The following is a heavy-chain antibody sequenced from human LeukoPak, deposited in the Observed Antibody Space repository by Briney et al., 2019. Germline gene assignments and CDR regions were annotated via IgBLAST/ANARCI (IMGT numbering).Heavy chain of an antibody. CDR2: IYYSGST. J-gene: IGHJ4*02. V-gene: IGHV4-30-4*08. CDR1: GGSISSGDYY. CDR3: ARVPYCSSTSCYFFDY. D-gene: IGHD2-2*01. Sequence: SETLSLTCTVSGGSISSGDYYWSWIRQPPGKGLEWIGYIYYSGSTYHNPSLKSRVTISVDTSKNQFSLKLSSVTAADTAVYYCARVPYCSSTSCYFFDYWGQGTLVTVSS.